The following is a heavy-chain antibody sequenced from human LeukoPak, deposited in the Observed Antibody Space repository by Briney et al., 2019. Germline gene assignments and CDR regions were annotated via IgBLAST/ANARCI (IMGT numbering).Heavy chain of an antibody. CDR1: GFTFSSYG. V-gene: IGHV3-30*18. Sequence: GRSLRLSCAASGFTFSSYGMHWVRQAPGKGLEWVAVISDGGSNKNYGDSVKGRFTISRDNSKNTLYLQMNSLRAEDTAVYYCAKVDSRGSSGWGQGTLVTVSS. J-gene: IGHJ4*02. D-gene: IGHD3-22*01. CDR3: AKVDSRGSSG. CDR2: ISDGGSNK.